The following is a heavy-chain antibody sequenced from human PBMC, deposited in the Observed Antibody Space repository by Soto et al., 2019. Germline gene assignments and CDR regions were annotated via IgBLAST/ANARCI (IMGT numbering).Heavy chain of an antibody. J-gene: IGHJ4*02. Sequence: EVQLVESGGGLVQPGGPLRLSCAASGFTFNNFWMYWVRQTPEKGLVWVSGINSDGTTTIYADSVKGRFTISRDNAKNTLYLQMNSLTVEDTAIYYCVRDIRWGQGILVTVSS. CDR1: GFTFNNFW. CDR2: INSDGTTT. V-gene: IGHV3-74*01. CDR3: VRDIR.